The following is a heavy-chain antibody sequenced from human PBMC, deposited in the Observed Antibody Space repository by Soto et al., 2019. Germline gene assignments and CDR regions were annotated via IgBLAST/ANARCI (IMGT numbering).Heavy chain of an antibody. J-gene: IGHJ4*02. CDR1: GYTFTSYG. Sequence: QVQLVQSGAEVKKPGASVKVSCKASGYTFTSYGISWVRQAPGQGLEWMGWISANNGNTNYVQKLQGRVTMTTDTSTSTADMGLRRLRSDAPAVYYCARDRGSSARDYWGPGTLVTASS. V-gene: IGHV1-18*01. CDR2: ISANNGNT. D-gene: IGHD1-26*01. CDR3: ARDRGSSARDY.